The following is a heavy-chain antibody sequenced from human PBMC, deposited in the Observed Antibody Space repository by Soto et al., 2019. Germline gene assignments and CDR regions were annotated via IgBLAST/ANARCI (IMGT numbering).Heavy chain of an antibody. D-gene: IGHD2-15*01. V-gene: IGHV4-4*02. CDR3: ARVNGCSGGSCHSYYYYCMDL. J-gene: IGHJ6*02. Sequence: SETLSLTCAVSGGSISSSNWWSWVRQPPGKGLEWIGEIYHSGSTNYNPSLKSRVTISVDKSKNQFSLKLSSVTAADTAVYYCARVNGCSGGSCHSYYYYCMDLWGQGTTVTVSS. CDR2: IYHSGST. CDR1: GGSISSSNW.